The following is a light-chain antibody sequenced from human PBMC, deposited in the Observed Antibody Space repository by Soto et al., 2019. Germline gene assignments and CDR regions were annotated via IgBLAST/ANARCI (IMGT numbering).Light chain of an antibody. J-gene: IGLJ2*01. V-gene: IGLV1-44*01. Sequence: QSVLTHAPSASGTPGQRVTISCSGSSSNIGSNTVSWYQQVPGTAPKLLIYSNDQRPSGVPDRFSGSKSGTSASLAIGGLKSEDEADYYCAAWDGSLNGWVFGGGTKVTVL. CDR3: AAWDGSLNGWV. CDR2: SND. CDR1: SSNIGSNT.